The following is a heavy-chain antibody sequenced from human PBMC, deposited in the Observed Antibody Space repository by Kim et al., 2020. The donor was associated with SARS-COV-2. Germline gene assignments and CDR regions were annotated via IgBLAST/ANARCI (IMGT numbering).Heavy chain of an antibody. CDR3: VKDYYYDSSGYNDY. D-gene: IGHD3-22*01. J-gene: IGHJ4*02. Sequence: ADSVKGRFTISRDNSNNTLYLQMNSLRVEDTAVYYCVKDYYYDSSGYNDYWGQGTLVTVSS. V-gene: IGHV3-30*02.